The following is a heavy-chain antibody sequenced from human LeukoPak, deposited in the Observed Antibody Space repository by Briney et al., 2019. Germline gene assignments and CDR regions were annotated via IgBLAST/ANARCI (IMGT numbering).Heavy chain of an antibody. CDR1: GFTFSSYH. Sequence: PGGSLRLSCAASGFTFSSYHMNWVRQVPGKGLEWVSYISIISSTIYYADSVKGRFTISRDDAKNSVYLQMNSLRAEDTAVYYCARTYERDLDSWGQGTLVTVSS. J-gene: IGHJ4*02. D-gene: IGHD5-12*01. CDR2: ISIISSTI. V-gene: IGHV3-48*01. CDR3: ARTYERDLDS.